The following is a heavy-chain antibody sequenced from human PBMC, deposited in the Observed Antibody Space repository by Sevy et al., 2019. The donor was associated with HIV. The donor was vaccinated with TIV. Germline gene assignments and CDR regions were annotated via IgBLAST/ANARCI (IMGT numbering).Heavy chain of an antibody. J-gene: IGHJ6*02. D-gene: IGHD3-22*01. Sequence: GESLKISCEASGFTVSGNYMAWVRLAPGKGLEWVSLIDSGGSTYYADSVKGRFTISRDNVKNTLYLQMNPLRAEDTAVYFCARDRYYDASGYYYYYYGMDVWGQGTTVTVSS. CDR2: IDSGGST. V-gene: IGHV3-66*01. CDR3: ARDRYYDASGYYYYYYGMDV. CDR1: GFTVSGNY.